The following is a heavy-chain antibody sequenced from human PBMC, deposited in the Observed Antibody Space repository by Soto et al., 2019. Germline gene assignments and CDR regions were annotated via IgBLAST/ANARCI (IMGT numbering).Heavy chain of an antibody. J-gene: IGHJ4*02. CDR1: GGTFSSYA. CDR2: IIPIFGTA. Sequence: SVKVSCKASGGTFSSYAISWVRQAPGQGLEWMGGIIPIFGTANYAQKFQGRVTITADESTSTAYMELSSLRSEDTAVYYCARAPDYFDWRTDYFDYWGQGTLVTVSS. CDR3: ARAPDYFDWRTDYFDY. V-gene: IGHV1-69*13. D-gene: IGHD3-9*01.